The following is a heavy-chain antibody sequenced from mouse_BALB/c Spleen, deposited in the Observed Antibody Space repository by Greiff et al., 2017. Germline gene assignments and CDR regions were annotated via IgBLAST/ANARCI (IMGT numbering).Heavy chain of an antibody. V-gene: IGHV5-6-2*01. Sequence: EVQLQESGGGLVKLGGSLKLSCAASGFTFSSYYMSWVRQTPEKRLELVAAINSNGGSTYYPDTVKGRFTISRDNAKNTLYLQMSSLKSEDTALYYCARPDGYYARYCDYWGQGTTLTVSS. CDR3: ARPDGYYARYCDY. CDR1: GFTFSSYY. D-gene: IGHD2-3*01. J-gene: IGHJ2*01. CDR2: INSNGGST.